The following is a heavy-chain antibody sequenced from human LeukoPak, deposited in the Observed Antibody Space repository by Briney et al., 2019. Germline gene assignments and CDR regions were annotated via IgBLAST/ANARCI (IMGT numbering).Heavy chain of an antibody. J-gene: IGHJ6*02. V-gene: IGHV3-30*18. Sequence: GGSLRLSCVAFGFTFSSNAMYWVRQAPGKGLEWVSVISYDGSDKYYADSVKGRFTISRDNSKNTVYLQMNSLRSEDTAVYYCAKDLDYSSGWYSDYYGMDVWGQGTTATVSS. CDR2: ISYDGSDK. CDR3: AKDLDYSSGWYSDYYGMDV. CDR1: GFTFSSNA. D-gene: IGHD6-19*01.